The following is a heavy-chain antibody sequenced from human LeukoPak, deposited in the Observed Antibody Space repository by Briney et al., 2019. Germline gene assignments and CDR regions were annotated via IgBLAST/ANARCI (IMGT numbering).Heavy chain of an antibody. D-gene: IGHD6-19*01. CDR1: GFSFSTYN. Sequence: GGSLRLSCAASGFSFSTYNMDWVRQAPGKGLEWVASIDFTSSFIFYGDSVKGRFTISRDNAKNLLYLQLSSLRDDDSAIYYCARASRASAWHIDEYWGQGTLVTVSS. V-gene: IGHV3-21*06. CDR3: ARASRASAWHIDEY. CDR2: IDFTSSFI. J-gene: IGHJ4*02.